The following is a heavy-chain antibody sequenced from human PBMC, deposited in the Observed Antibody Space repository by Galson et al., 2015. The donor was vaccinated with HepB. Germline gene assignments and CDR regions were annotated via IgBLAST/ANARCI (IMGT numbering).Heavy chain of an antibody. Sequence: TLSLTCAVYGGSFSGYYWSWIRQPPGKGLEWIGYIYYSGSTNYNPSLKSRVTISVDTSKNQFSLKLSSVTAADTAVYYCASWSRITGTFGYWGQGTLVTVSS. D-gene: IGHD1-7*01. CDR2: IYYSGST. V-gene: IGHV4-59*08. CDR3: ASWSRITGTFGY. CDR1: GGSFSGYY. J-gene: IGHJ4*02.